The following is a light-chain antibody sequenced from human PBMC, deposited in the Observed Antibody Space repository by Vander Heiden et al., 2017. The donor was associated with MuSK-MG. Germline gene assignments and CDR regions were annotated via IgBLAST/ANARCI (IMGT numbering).Light chain of an antibody. CDR2: WAS. J-gene: IGKJ3*01. CDR1: QSVLYNSNSKNY. Sequence: DIVMTQSPDSLAVSLGERATINCKSSQSVLYNSNSKNYLAWYQQRPGQPPKLLIYWASTRESGVPDRFGGSGSGTDFTLTISSLQAEDVAVYYCQQDYSTPFTFGPGTKVDIK. CDR3: QQDYSTPFT. V-gene: IGKV4-1*01.